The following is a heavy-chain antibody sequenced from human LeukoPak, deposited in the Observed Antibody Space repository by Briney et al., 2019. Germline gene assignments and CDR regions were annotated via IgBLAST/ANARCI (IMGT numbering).Heavy chain of an antibody. CDR1: GFTVSTNS. Sequence: GGSLRLYCTVSGFTVSTNSMSWVRQAPGKGLEWVSFIYSDNTNYSDSVKGRFTISRDNSKNTFYLQMNSLRAEDTAVYYCARRAGAYSHPYDYWGQGTLVTVSS. CDR3: ARRAGAYSHPYDY. J-gene: IGHJ4*02. D-gene: IGHD4/OR15-4a*01. CDR2: IYSDNT. V-gene: IGHV3-53*01.